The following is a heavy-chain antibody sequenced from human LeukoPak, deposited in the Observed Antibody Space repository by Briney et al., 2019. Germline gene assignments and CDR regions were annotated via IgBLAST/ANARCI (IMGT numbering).Heavy chain of an antibody. J-gene: IGHJ6*02. V-gene: IGHV4-59*01. Sequence: PSETLSLTCTVSDGSINSYYWSWLRQPPGEGLEWVGYIYYSGNTNYNPSLKSRVTISVDTSKKQFSLKLSLVTAADTAVYYCARNGAAAGNYYYYGMDVWGQGTTLTVSS. CDR3: ARNGAAAGNYYYYGMDV. CDR2: IYYSGNT. D-gene: IGHD6-13*01. CDR1: DGSINSYY.